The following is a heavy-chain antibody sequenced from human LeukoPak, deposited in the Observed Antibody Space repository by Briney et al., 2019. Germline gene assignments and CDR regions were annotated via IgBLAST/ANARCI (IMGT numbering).Heavy chain of an antibody. Sequence: SETLSLTCAVSGGSISSSNWWSWVRQPPGKGLEWIGEIYHSGSTNYNPSLKSRVTISVDKSKNQFSLKLSSVTAADTAVYYCARSVLLWFGESSPWFDPWGQGTLVTVSS. J-gene: IGHJ5*02. V-gene: IGHV4-4*02. CDR3: ARSVLLWFGESSPWFDP. D-gene: IGHD3-10*01. CDR2: IYHSGST. CDR1: GGSISSSNW.